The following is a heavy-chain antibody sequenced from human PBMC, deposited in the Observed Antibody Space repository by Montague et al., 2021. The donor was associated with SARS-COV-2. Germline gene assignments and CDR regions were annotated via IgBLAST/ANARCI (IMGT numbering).Heavy chain of an antibody. CDR3: ARGVLGETRCASGWFLTHHYNGLDV. J-gene: IGHJ6*02. CDR2: INHSGDT. CDR1: GGSFSGYY. V-gene: IGHV4-34*01. D-gene: IGHD6-19*01. Sequence: SETLSLTCAVYGGSFSGYYWSWIRQPPGKGLEWIGEINHSGDTNYNPPLKSRVTISVDTSKYQFSLKLRSVNAADMAVYYCARGVLGETRCASGWFLTHHYNGLDVWGQGTTVTVSS.